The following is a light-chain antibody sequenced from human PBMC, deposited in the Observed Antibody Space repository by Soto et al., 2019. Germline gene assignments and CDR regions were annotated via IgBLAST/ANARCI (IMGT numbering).Light chain of an antibody. CDR1: SSDVGGYNY. Sequence: QSALTQPPSASGSPGQSVAISCTRTSSDVGGYNYVSWYQQHPGKAPKLMIYEVSKRPSGVPDRFSGAKSGSTASLTVSGLQAEDEADYYCSSYARNRDILFGGGTKLTVL. CDR2: EVS. CDR3: SSYARNRDIL. J-gene: IGLJ2*01. V-gene: IGLV2-8*01.